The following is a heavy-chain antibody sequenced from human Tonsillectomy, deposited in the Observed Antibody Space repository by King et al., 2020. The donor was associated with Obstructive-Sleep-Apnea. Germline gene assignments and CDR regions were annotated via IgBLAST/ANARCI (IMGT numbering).Heavy chain of an antibody. V-gene: IGHV4-31*03. CDR1: GGSISSGGYY. Sequence: QLQESGPGLVKPSQTMSLTCTVSGGSISSGGYYWSWIRQHPGKGLEWIGYIYYSGSTYYNPSLKSRVTISVDTSKNQFSLKLSSVTAAETAVYYCAREMGLTVTTDYYGMDVWGQGTTVTVSS. J-gene: IGHJ6*02. CDR3: AREMGLTVTTDYYGMDV. D-gene: IGHD4-17*01. CDR2: IYYSGST.